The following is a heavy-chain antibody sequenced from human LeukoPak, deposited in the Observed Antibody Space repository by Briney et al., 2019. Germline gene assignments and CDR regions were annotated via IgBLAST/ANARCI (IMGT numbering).Heavy chain of an antibody. CDR1: GFTFSSYA. CDR3: ARVGSWDAFDI. V-gene: IGHV3-64*01. CDR2: ISSNGGST. Sequence: GGSLRLSCAASGFTFSSYAMHWVRQAPGKGPEYVSAISSNGGSTYYANSVKGRFTISRDNSKNTLYLQMGSLRAEDMSVYYCARVGSWDAFDIWGQGTMVTVSS. J-gene: IGHJ3*02. D-gene: IGHD1-26*01.